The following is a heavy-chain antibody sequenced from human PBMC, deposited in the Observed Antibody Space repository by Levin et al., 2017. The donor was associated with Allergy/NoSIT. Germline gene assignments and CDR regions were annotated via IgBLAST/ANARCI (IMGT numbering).Heavy chain of an antibody. CDR2: ISSTGSAE. Sequence: GGSLRLSCAASGFIFRDYFMTWIRQAPGKGLECVAYISSTGSAEHYADSVKGRFTISRDNARDFVFLQMNSLRAADTAVYYCVRGLDDSNGYYPPNEYFHHWGQGSLVVVSS. D-gene: IGHD3-22*01. CDR1: GFIFRDYF. J-gene: IGHJ1*01. CDR3: VRGLDDSNGYYPPNEYFHH. V-gene: IGHV3-11*01.